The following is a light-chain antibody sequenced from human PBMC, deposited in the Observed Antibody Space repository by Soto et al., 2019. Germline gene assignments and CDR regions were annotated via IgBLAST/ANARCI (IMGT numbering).Light chain of an antibody. CDR2: GAS. CDR1: QTVNNY. J-gene: IGKJ3*01. CDR3: QQRSHWPPFFT. Sequence: EIVLTQSPATLSLSPGERATLSCRASQTVNNYLAWYQQKPGQAPRLLIYGASNRATGVPARFSGSGSGTDFTLSITSLEPEDFAVYYCQQRSHWPPFFTFGPGTKVDVK. V-gene: IGKV3-11*01.